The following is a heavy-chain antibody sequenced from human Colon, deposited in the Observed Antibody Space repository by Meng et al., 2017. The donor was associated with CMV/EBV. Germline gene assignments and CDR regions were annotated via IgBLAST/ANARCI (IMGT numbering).Heavy chain of an antibody. CDR2: IIPSLDVA. V-gene: IGHV1-69*10. J-gene: IGHJ6*02. Sequence: SVKVSCKASGGSFSVYATTWVRQAPGQGLEWMGGIIPSLDVANSAQKFQGRLTISADKSTSTSYMVLSSLRSEDTAIYYCATKTSAAIGPYGMDIWGQGTAVTVSS. CDR3: ATKTSAAIGPYGMDI. CDR1: GGSFSVYA. D-gene: IGHD2-2*02.